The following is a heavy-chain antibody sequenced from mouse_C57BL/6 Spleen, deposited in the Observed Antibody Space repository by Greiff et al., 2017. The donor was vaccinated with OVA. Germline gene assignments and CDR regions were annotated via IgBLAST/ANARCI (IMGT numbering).Heavy chain of an antibody. D-gene: IGHD2-1*01. J-gene: IGHJ3*01. V-gene: IGHV5-4*01. CDR2: ISDGGSYT. Sequence: EVKLVESGGGLVKPGGSLKLSCAASGFTFSSYAMSWVRQTPEKRLEWVATISDGGSYTYYPDNVKGRFTISRDNAKNNLYLQMSHLKSEDTAMDYCARDLGNSFAYWGQGTLVTVSA. CDR1: GFTFSSYA. CDR3: ARDLGNSFAY.